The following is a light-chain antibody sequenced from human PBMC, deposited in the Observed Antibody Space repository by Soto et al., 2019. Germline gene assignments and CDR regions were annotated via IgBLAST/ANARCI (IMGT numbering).Light chain of an antibody. Sequence: IQVTQSPSSLSASVGDRVTITCRASQSIGSHLNWYQQKPGTAPNLLIHGASTLQGGVPSRFSGSRSGTDFTLTISTLQPNDFATYYCLQTYSLPVAFGGGTKVEI. CDR3: LQTYSLPVA. CDR1: QSIGSH. J-gene: IGKJ4*01. CDR2: GAS. V-gene: IGKV1-39*01.